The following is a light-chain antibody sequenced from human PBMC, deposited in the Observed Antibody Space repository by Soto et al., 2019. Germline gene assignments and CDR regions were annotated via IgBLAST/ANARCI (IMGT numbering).Light chain of an antibody. CDR2: GAS. CDR1: QSLNSGY. J-gene: IGKJ2*01. Sequence: IVLTQSPGTLSLSPGEGASVSCRASQSLNSGYLAWYQQKPGQATRLLIYGASSRATGIPDRFSGSRSGTNVTLTISRLEPEDFAVYFCQQYGSAPYTFGQGTKLEIK. V-gene: IGKV3-20*01. CDR3: QQYGSAPYT.